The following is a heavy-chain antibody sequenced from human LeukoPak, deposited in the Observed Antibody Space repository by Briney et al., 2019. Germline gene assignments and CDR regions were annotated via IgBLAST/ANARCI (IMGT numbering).Heavy chain of an antibody. J-gene: IGHJ4*02. Sequence: SETLSLTCAVYGGSFSGYYWSWIRQPPGKGLEWIGEINHSGSTNYNPSLKSRVTISVDTSKNQFSLKLSPVTAADTAVYYCARGKVVVRGVSSRYFDYWGQGTLVTISS. V-gene: IGHV4-34*01. CDR2: INHSGST. CDR1: GGSFSGYY. D-gene: IGHD3-10*01. CDR3: ARGKVVVRGVSSRYFDY.